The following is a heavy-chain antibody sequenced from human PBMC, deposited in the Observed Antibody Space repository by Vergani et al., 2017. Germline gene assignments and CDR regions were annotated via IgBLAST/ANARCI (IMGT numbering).Heavy chain of an antibody. CDR3: ASAVTTSNFFYYYGMDV. CDR1: GFTFSSYG. J-gene: IGHJ6*02. Sequence: QVQLVESGGGLVKPGRSLRLSCAASGFTFSSYGMHLVRQAPGKGLEWVALISYDGSNKYYADSVKGRFTISRDNSKNTLYLQMNSLRAEDTAVYFCASAVTTSNFFYYYGMDVWGQGTTVTVSS. D-gene: IGHD4-17*01. V-gene: IGHV3-30*03. CDR2: ISYDGSNK.